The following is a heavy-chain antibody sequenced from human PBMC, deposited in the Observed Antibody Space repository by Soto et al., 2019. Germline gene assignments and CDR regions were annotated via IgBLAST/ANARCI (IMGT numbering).Heavy chain of an antibody. J-gene: IGHJ4*02. CDR3: ARDFDASGSYYTDY. Sequence: GASVKVSCKASGGTFSSYAISWVRQAPGQGLEWMGGIIPIFGTANYAQKFQGRVTITADESTSTAYMELRGLRSDDTAVYYCARDFDASGSYYTDYWGQGTLVTVSS. V-gene: IGHV1-69*13. CDR2: IIPIFGTA. D-gene: IGHD3-10*01. CDR1: GGTFSSYA.